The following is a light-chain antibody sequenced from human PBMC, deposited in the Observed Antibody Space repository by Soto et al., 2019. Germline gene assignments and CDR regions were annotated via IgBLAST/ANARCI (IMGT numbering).Light chain of an antibody. CDR3: QQYGSSPRIS. V-gene: IGKV3-20*01. Sequence: EMVLTQSPGTLSLSPGERATLSCRASQSISSNSLAWYQQKPGQAPRLFIYGASSRATGIPDRFIGSGSGTNFTLTISRLEPEDFALYYCQQYGSSPRISFGQGTRLEIK. CDR2: GAS. CDR1: QSISSNS. J-gene: IGKJ5*01.